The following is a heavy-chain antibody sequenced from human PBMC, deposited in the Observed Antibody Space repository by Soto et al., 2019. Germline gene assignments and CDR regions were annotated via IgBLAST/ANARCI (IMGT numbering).Heavy chain of an antibody. CDR3: VVGSSHYYYDY. D-gene: IGHD2-15*01. Sequence: EVQLLDSGGGLVQPGGSLRLSCAGSGFPFRNFAVTWVRQAPGKGLEWVSLITGSGTNAYYADSVKGRFTISRDNPKSAVFLQMTRLRAEDTAVYYCVVGSSHYYYDYWGQGPLVTVS. V-gene: IGHV3-23*01. CDR1: GFPFRNFA. J-gene: IGHJ4*02. CDR2: ITGSGTNA.